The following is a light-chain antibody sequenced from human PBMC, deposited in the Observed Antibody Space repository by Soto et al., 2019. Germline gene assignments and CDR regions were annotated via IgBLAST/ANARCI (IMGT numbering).Light chain of an antibody. Sequence: SPSRSYISASLGATVHITCRSSQSISSWLAWYQQKPGKAPNLLISAASNLQSGVPSRFSGSASGTEFTLTISKLQTDDIATYYCQQYENSWTFGQVTHVDIK. CDR3: QQYENSWT. J-gene: IGKJ1*01. CDR2: AAS. V-gene: IGKV1-12*01. CDR1: QSISSW.